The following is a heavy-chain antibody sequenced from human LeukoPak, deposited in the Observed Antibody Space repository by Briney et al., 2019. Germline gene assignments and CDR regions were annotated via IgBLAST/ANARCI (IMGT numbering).Heavy chain of an antibody. CDR1: GGTSSSYA. V-gene: IGHV1-69*04. Sequence: ASVKVSCKASGGTSSSYAISWVRQAPGQGLEWMGRIIPIFGIANYAQKFQGRVTITADKSTSTAYMELSSLRSEDTAVYYCAIGYSSSWYGGSWFDPWGQGTLVTVSS. CDR3: AIGYSSSWYGGSWFDP. J-gene: IGHJ5*02. CDR2: IIPIFGIA. D-gene: IGHD6-13*01.